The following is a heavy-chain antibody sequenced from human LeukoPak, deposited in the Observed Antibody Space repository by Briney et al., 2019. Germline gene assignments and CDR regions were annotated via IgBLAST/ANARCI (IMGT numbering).Heavy chain of an antibody. J-gene: IGHJ6*02. CDR1: GGSISSCY. D-gene: IGHD3-22*01. CDR2: IYYSGST. Sequence: PSETLSLTCTVSGGSISSCYWSWIRQPPGKGLEWIGYIYYSGSTNYNPSLKSRVTISVDTSKNQFSLKLSSVTAADTAVYYCARGITTIPYYYYGMDVWGQGTTVTVSS. CDR3: ARGITTIPYYYYGMDV. V-gene: IGHV4-59*01.